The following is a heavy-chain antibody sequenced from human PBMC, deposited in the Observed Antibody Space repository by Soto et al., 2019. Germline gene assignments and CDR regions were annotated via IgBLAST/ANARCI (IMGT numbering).Heavy chain of an antibody. CDR1: GGSFSGYY. CDR2: INHSGST. D-gene: IGHD6-6*01. V-gene: IGHV4-34*01. J-gene: IGHJ6*03. CDR3: ARGQGAARRPIPSGNYYMDV. Sequence: SETLSLTCAVYGGSFSGYYWSWIRQPPGKGLEWIGEINHSGSTNYNPSLKSRVTISVDTSKNQFSLKLSSVTAADTAVYYCARGQGAARRPIPSGNYYMDVWGKGTTVTVSS.